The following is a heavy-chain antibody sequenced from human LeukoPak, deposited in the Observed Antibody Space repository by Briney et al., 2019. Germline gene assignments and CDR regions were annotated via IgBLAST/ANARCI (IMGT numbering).Heavy chain of an antibody. CDR1: DGSITNYD. CDR2: VHYSGTA. D-gene: IGHD4-17*01. V-gene: IGHV4-59*01. J-gene: IGHJ4*02. Sequence: SETLSLTCTVSDGSITNYDWSWVRQPPGKGLEFIGHVHYSGTANYNPSLRSRVTISIDTSKKHFFLKLKSVTAADTAVYCCARGYGDFRVEGRYFHSWGQGTLVTVSS. CDR3: ARGYGDFRVEGRYFHS.